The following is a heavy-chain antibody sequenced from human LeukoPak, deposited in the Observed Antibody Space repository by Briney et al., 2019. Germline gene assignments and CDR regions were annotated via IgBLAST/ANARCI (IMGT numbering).Heavy chain of an antibody. Sequence: GASVKVSCKDSGYTFTSYDINWVRQATGQGLEWMGWMNPNSGGTNYAQKFQGRVTMTRDTSISTAYMELSRLRSDDTAVYYCARWDGYNLAAFDIWGQGTMVTVSS. CDR1: GYTFTSYD. J-gene: IGHJ3*02. D-gene: IGHD5-24*01. V-gene: IGHV1-2*02. CDR2: MNPNSGGT. CDR3: ARWDGYNLAAFDI.